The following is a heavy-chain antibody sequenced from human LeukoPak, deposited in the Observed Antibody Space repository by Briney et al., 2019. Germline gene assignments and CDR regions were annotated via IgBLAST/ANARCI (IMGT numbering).Heavy chain of an antibody. CDR1: GVTVSRDY. CDR2: IYSSGST. V-gene: IGHV3-66*02. J-gene: IGHJ4*02. Sequence: GGSLRLSCAASGVTVSRDYMSRVRQAPGKGLEWVSVIYSSGSTYYAGSVKGRFTISRDESKNTLSLQMTSLRDEDTAVYYCARGGGAFCGGDCYRNFDYWGPGTLVTVSS. D-gene: IGHD2-21*02. CDR3: ARGGGAFCGGDCYRNFDY.